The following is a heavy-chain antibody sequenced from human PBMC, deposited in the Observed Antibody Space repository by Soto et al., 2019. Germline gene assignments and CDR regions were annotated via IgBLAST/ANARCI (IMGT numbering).Heavy chain of an antibody. J-gene: IGHJ6*02. CDR1: GYTFTSFG. D-gene: IGHD3-3*01. CDR2: ISAYNGNT. V-gene: IGHV1-18*01. Sequence: ASVKDTCKDSGYTFTSFGISWVRQAPGQGLEWMGWISAYNGNTNYAQKLQGRVTMTTDTSTSTAYMELRSLRSADTAVYYCARDLRFLEWYPTYYYGMDVWGQGTTVTVSS. CDR3: ARDLRFLEWYPTYYYGMDV.